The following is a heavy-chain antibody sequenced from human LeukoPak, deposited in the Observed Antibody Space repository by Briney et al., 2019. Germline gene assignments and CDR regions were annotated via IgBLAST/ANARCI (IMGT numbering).Heavy chain of an antibody. V-gene: IGHV1-18*04. CDR1: GYTFTSYG. J-gene: IGHJ3*02. CDR3: ARDRDAFDS. CDR2: ISVYNGNR. Sequence: ASVKVSCKASGYTFTSYGSSLLRQAPGPGIEWKGVISVYNGNRKYAQKLHGRVTMTTDTSTSTAYMELRSLRCDDTAVYYCARDRDAFDSWGQGTMVTASP.